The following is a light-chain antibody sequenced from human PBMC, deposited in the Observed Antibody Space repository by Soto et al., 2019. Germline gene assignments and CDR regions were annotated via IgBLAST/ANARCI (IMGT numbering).Light chain of an antibody. J-gene: IGKJ1*01. CDR2: AAT. CDR1: QGIGNY. Sequence: DIQMTQSPSSLSASVGDRVTITCRVSQGIGNYLAWYQQKPGRVPKLLIHAATTLQSGVPSRFSGSGSGTEFTLTISSLQPDDFATYYCQHYNSYSEAFGQGTKVDIK. V-gene: IGKV1-27*01. CDR3: QHYNSYSEA.